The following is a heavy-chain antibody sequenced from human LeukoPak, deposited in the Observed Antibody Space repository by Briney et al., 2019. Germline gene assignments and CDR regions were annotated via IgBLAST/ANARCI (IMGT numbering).Heavy chain of an antibody. CDR2: ISDTGSI. CDR1: GGSISSYY. J-gene: IGHJ4*02. CDR3: AGHHPRNTVDF. D-gene: IGHD2/OR15-2a*01. V-gene: IGHV4-59*08. Sequence: SETLSLTCTVSGGSISSYYWSWIRQPPGKGLEWIAYISDTGSINYNPSLKSRVTIPLDTSKNQFSLKLSSVTAADTAVYYCAGHHPRNTVDFWGQGTLVTVSS.